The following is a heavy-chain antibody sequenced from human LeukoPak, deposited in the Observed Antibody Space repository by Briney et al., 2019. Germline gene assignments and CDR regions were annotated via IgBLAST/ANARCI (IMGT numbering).Heavy chain of an antibody. CDR1: GFTFSSYG. Sequence: PGRSLRLSCAASGFTFSSYGMHWVRQAPGKGLEWVAVIWYDGSNEYYADSVKGRFTISRDNSKNTLYLQMNSLRAEDTAVYYCARQLGCTNGVCYSDWYFDLWGRGTLVTVSS. CDR2: IWYDGSNE. CDR3: ARQLGCTNGVCYSDWYFDL. D-gene: IGHD2-8*01. V-gene: IGHV3-33*01. J-gene: IGHJ2*01.